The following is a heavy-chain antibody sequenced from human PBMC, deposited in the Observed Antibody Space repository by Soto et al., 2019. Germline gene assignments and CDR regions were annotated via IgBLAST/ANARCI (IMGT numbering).Heavy chain of an antibody. CDR3: AHIPQYQRLAQWFDP. J-gene: IGHJ5*02. D-gene: IGHD2-2*01. CDR2: IYWDDDK. V-gene: IGHV2-5*02. CDR1: GFSLSTSGVG. Sequence: QITLKESGPTLVKPTQTLTLTCTFSGFSLSTSGVGVGWIRQPPGKALEWLALIYWDDDKRYSPSLKSRLTITKDTSKNQVVLTMTNMDPVDTATYYCAHIPQYQRLAQWFDPWGQGTLVTVSS.